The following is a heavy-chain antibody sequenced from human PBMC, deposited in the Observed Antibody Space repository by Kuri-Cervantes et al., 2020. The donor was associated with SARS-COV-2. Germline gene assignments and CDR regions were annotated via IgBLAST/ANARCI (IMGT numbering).Heavy chain of an antibody. V-gene: IGHV3-30-3*01. CDR3: AKALGNYYYYGMDV. D-gene: IGHD7-27*01. CDR2: ISFDGDKT. Sequence: GGSLRLSCKASGFRFGIHAMHWVRQAPGKGLEWLSFISFDGDKTYYADSVRDRFTISRDNSKNTLYLQMNSLRAEDTTVYYCAKALGNYYYYGMDVWGQGTTVTVSS. CDR1: GFRFGIHA. J-gene: IGHJ6*02.